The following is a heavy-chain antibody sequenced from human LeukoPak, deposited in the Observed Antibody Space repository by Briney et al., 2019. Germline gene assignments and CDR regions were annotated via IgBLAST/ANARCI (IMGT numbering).Heavy chain of an antibody. CDR1: EFSFSSYE. Sequence: GGSLRLSCEASEFSFSSYEMNWVRQAPGKGLEWISYISSSGTTIYYADSVKGRFTMSRENGKKSVFLQMNRLRVEDTALYYCASSRRYYDFSTRYCTDDAFEMWGQGTMVAVSS. D-gene: IGHD3-9*01. CDR3: ASSRRYYDFSTRYCTDDAFEM. J-gene: IGHJ3*02. V-gene: IGHV3-48*03. CDR2: ISSSGTTI.